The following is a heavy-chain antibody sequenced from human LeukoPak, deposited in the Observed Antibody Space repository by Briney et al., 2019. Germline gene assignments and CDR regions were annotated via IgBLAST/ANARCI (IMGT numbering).Heavy chain of an antibody. CDR3: AREYSGYDFKVGHYYYMDV. D-gene: IGHD5-12*01. CDR1: GGSISSSSYY. Sequence: SETLSLTCTVSGGSISSSSYYWGWIRQPPGKGLEWIGSIYYSGSTYYNPSLKSRVTISVDTSKNQFSLKLSSVTAADTAVYYCAREYSGYDFKVGHYYYMDVGGKGTTVTVSS. J-gene: IGHJ6*03. CDR2: IYYSGST. V-gene: IGHV4-39*02.